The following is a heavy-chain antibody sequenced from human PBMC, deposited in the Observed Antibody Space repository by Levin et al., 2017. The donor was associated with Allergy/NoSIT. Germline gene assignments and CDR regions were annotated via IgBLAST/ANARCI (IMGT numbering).Heavy chain of an antibody. Sequence: GGSLRLSCGASEFTFSSYGMHWVRQAPGKGLEWVAVIWHDGSNKYYADSVKGRFTISRDNSKNTLYLQMNRLRADDTAVYYCARDGRFGSGTFWRVDHYYYGMDLWGQGATVTVSS. J-gene: IGHJ6*02. CDR2: IWHDGSNK. V-gene: IGHV3-33*01. D-gene: IGHD3-10*01. CDR3: ARDGRFGSGTFWRVDHYYYGMDL. CDR1: EFTFSSYG.